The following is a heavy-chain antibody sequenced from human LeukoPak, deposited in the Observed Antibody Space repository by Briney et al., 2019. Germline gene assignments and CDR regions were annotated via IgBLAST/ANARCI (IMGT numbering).Heavy chain of an antibody. V-gene: IGHV1-2*04. CDR2: INPNSGGT. CDR3: ARGDGTGSLLYGNYYYGMDV. Sequence: ASVKVSCKASGYTFTGYYMHWVRQAPGQGLEWMGWINPNSGGTNYAQKFQGWVTMTRDTSISTAYMELSSLRSEDTAVYYCARGDGTGSLLYGNYYYGMDVWGQGTTVTVSS. J-gene: IGHJ6*02. CDR1: GYTFTGYY. D-gene: IGHD2-21*02.